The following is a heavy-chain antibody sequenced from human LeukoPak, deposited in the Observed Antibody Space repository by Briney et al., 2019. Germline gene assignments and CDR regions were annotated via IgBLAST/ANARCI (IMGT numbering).Heavy chain of an antibody. Sequence: SGPTLVKPTQTLTLTCTLSGFSVRNTGVAVAWIRQPPGEALEWLALIFWDDDKRYSPSLKSRLTITKDTSTNQVVLTMTNVAPVDTGTYFCAHMYSSGPHGYDHWGQGTLVTVSS. V-gene: IGHV2-5*02. CDR3: AHMYSSGPHGYDH. CDR2: IFWDDDK. D-gene: IGHD6-19*01. J-gene: IGHJ4*02. CDR1: GFSVRNTGVA.